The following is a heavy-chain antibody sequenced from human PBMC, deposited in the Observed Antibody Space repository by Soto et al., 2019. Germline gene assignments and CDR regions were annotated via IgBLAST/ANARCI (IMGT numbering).Heavy chain of an antibody. CDR3: ARVSGSYFWYYYGMDV. CDR2: ISSSSSYT. CDR1: GFPFSDYY. V-gene: IGHV3-11*03. Sequence: PGGSLRLSCAASGFPFSDYYMSWIRQAPGKGLEWVSYISSSSSYTNYADSVKGRFTISRDNAKNSLYLQMNSLRAEDTAVYYCARVSGSYFWYYYGMDVWGQGTTVTVSS. D-gene: IGHD1-26*01. J-gene: IGHJ6*02.